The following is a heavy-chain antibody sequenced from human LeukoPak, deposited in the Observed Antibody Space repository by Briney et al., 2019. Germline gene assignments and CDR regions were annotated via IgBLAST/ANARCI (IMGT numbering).Heavy chain of an antibody. V-gene: IGHV2-5*01. D-gene: IGHD3-22*01. CDR3: AHTPSYDSSGCSFDY. CDR1: GFSLRTRGGG. J-gene: IGHJ4*02. CDR2: IYWNDDK. Sequence: SGPTLVQPTQTLTLTCTFSGFSLRTRGGGVGWIRQPPGKALEWLTLIYWNDDKRYSPSLKSRPTITKDTSKNQVVLTMTNMDPVDTATYYCAHTPSYDSSGCSFDYWGQGTLVTVSS.